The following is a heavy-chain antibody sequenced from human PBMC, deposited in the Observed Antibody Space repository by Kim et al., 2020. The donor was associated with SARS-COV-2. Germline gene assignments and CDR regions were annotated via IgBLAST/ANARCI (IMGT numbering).Heavy chain of an antibody. CDR3: TRTKFNWFDP. CDR2: VYHSGSA. Sequence: SETLSLTCAVSGDSISSAYWWTWVRQSPGKGLEWIGRVYHSGSADYNPSLKSRVTMSVDESKHQFSLKLTSVTAADSALYYCTRTKFNWFDPWGQGVLVTVSS. J-gene: IGHJ5*02. CDR1: GDSISSAYW. V-gene: IGHV4-4*02.